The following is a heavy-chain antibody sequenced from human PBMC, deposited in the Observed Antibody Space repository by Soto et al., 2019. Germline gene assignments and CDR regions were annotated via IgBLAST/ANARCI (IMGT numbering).Heavy chain of an antibody. CDR3: ARDLRYCISTSCSDY. D-gene: IGHD2-2*01. Sequence: PGGSLRLSCTASGFTFSSYAMHWVRQAPGKGLEWVAVISYDGSNKYYADSVKGRFTISRDNSKNTLYLQMNSLGAEDTAVYYCARDLRYCISTSCSDYWGQGALVTVSS. J-gene: IGHJ4*02. CDR1: GFTFSSYA. CDR2: ISYDGSNK. V-gene: IGHV3-30-3*01.